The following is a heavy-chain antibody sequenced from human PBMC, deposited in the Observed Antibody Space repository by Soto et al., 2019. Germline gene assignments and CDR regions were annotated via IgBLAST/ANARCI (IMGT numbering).Heavy chain of an antibody. CDR2: IGAYNGNT. J-gene: IGHJ3*02. Sequence: AAAKLCCKASGYTFTSYGISWVRQAPGQGLEWMGWIGAYNGNTNYAQKLQGRVTMTTDTSTSTAYMELRSLRSDDTAVYYCARDRRVAVAGGDAFDIWGQGTMVTVSS. CDR3: ARDRRVAVAGGDAFDI. V-gene: IGHV1-18*01. CDR1: GYTFTSYG. D-gene: IGHD6-19*01.